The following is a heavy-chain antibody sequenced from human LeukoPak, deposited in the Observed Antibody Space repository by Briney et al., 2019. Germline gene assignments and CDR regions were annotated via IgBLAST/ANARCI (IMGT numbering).Heavy chain of an antibody. J-gene: IGHJ4*02. D-gene: IGHD3-22*01. CDR1: GGSISGGGYY. CDR3: ARDEDDSSGYSPFDY. CDR2: IYYSGST. V-gene: IGHV4-31*03. Sequence: PSETLSLTCTVSGGSISGGGYYWSWIRQHPGKGLEWIGYIYYSGSTYYNPSLKSRVTISVDTSKNQFSLKLSSVTAADTAVYYCARDEDDSSGYSPFDYWGQGTLVTVSS.